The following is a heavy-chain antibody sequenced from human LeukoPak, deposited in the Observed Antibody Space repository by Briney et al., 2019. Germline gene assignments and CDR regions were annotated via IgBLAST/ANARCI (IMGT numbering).Heavy chain of an antibody. Sequence: SVKVSCKASGGTFSSYAISWERQAPGQGLEWMGGIIPIFGTANYAQKFQGRVTITADESTSTAYMELSSLRSEDTAVYYCARGGRYSSSWNWFDPWGQGTLVTVSS. D-gene: IGHD6-6*01. J-gene: IGHJ5*02. CDR1: GGTFSSYA. CDR2: IIPIFGTA. CDR3: ARGGRYSSSWNWFDP. V-gene: IGHV1-69*13.